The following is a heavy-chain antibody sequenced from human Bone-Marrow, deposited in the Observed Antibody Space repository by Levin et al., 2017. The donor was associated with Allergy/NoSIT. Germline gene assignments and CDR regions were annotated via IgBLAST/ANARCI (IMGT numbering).Heavy chain of an antibody. V-gene: IGHV1-69*13. CDR3: ASALGSAAPLDY. Sequence: ASVKVSCKASGGTFSSYAISWVRQAPGQGLEWMGGIIPIFGTANYAQKFQGRVTITADESTSTAYMELSSLRSEDTAVYYCASALGSAAPLDYWGQGTLVTVSS. CDR2: IIPIFGTA. J-gene: IGHJ4*02. CDR1: GGTFSSYA. D-gene: IGHD6-6*01.